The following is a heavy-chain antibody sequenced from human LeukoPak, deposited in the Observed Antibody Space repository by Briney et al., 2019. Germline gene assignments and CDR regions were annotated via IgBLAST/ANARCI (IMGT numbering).Heavy chain of an antibody. CDR1: GGSFSGYY. J-gene: IGHJ4*02. D-gene: IGHD3-10*01. CDR3: ASLKRGYYGSGSYYTLDY. V-gene: IGHV4-34*01. CDR2: INHSGST. Sequence: SETLSLTCAVYGGSFSGYYWSWIRQPPGKGLEWIGEINHSGSTNYNPSLKSRVTISVDTSKNQFSLKLSSVTAADTAVYYCASLKRGYYGSGSYYTLDYWGQGTLVTVSS.